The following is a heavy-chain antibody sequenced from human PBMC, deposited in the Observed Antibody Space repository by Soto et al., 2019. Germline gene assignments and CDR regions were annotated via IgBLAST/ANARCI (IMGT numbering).Heavy chain of an antibody. Sequence: ASVKVSCKASGGTFSSYAISWVRQAPGQGLEWMGGIIPIFGTATYAQKFQGRVTITADESTSTAYMELSSLRSEDTAVYYCARGRGGSYDDAFDIWGQGTMVTVSS. CDR2: IIPIFGTA. CDR3: ARGRGGSYDDAFDI. D-gene: IGHD1-26*01. CDR1: GGTFSSYA. V-gene: IGHV1-69*13. J-gene: IGHJ3*02.